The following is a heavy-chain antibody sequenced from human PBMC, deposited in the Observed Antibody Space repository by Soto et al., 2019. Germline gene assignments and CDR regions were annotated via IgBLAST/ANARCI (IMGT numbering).Heavy chain of an antibody. D-gene: IGHD3-10*01. J-gene: IGHJ4*02. V-gene: IGHV4-31*11. CDR3: ARGVTMVRGVIHTPYFDY. CDR1: GGSISSGGYY. CDR2: IYYSGST. Sequence: SETLSLTCAVSGGSISSGGYYWSWIRQHPGKGLEWIGYIYYSGSTYYNPSLKSRLTISVDTSKNQFSLKLSSVTAADTAVYYCARGVTMVRGVIHTPYFDYWGQGTLVTVSS.